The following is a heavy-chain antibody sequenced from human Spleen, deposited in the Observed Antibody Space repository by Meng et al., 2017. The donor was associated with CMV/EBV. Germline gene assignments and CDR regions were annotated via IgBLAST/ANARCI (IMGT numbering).Heavy chain of an antibody. CDR1: GYSFTAYF. CDR2: INPNSGTT. V-gene: IGHV1-2*02. J-gene: IGHJ6*02. CDR3: ASPIILVPAVVDYYYGVDV. D-gene: IGHD2-2*01. Sequence: ASVKVSCKPSGYSFTAYFIHWVRRAPGHGLEWMGFINPNSGTTNYAQKFQGRVTMTRDTSIGTAYMELSSLKSNDTAVYYCASPIILVPAVVDYYYGVDVWGRGTTVTVSS.